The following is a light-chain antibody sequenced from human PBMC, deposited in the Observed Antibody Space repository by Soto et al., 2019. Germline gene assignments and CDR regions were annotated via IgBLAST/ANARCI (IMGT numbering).Light chain of an antibody. CDR1: QIVSNS. V-gene: IGKV3-11*01. Sequence: EIVLTQSPATLSLSPGERVTLSCRASQIVSNSLVWYQQKPGQAPRPLIYDASKRATGIPAMFSGSGSGTDFTLTISSLEPEDFAVYYCQQRGNWPFTFGGGTRVEIK. J-gene: IGKJ4*01. CDR3: QQRGNWPFT. CDR2: DAS.